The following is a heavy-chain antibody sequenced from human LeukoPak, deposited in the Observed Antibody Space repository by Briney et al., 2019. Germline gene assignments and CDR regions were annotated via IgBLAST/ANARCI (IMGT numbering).Heavy chain of an antibody. CDR1: GGSISSGDYY. J-gene: IGHJ4*02. CDR2: IYYSGST. D-gene: IGHD3-22*01. Sequence: SETLSLTCTVSGGSISSGDYYWSWIRQPPGKGLEWIGYIYYSGSTYYNPSLESRVTISVDTSKNQFSLKLSSVTAADTAVYYCARFYDSSGYPDYWGQGTLVTVSS. CDR3: ARFYDSSGYPDY. V-gene: IGHV4-30-4*01.